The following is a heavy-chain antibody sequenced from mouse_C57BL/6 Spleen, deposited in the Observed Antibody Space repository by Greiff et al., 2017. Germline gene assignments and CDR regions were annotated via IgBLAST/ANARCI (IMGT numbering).Heavy chain of an antibody. V-gene: IGHV1-82*01. D-gene: IGHD2-3*01. Sequence: VKLMESGPELVKPGASVKISCQASGYAFSSSWMNWVKQRPGKGLEWIGRIYPGDGDTNYNGKFKGKATLTADKSSSTAYMQLSSLTSEDSAVYFCAREGDGYYWFAYGGQGTLVTVSA. CDR2: IYPGDGDT. J-gene: IGHJ3*01. CDR1: GYAFSSSW. CDR3: AREGDGYYWFAY.